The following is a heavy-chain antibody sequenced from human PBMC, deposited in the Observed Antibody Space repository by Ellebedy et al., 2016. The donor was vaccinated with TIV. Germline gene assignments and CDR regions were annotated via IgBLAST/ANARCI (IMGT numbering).Heavy chain of an antibody. CDR1: GFTFSSYG. J-gene: IGHJ4*02. Sequence: GGSLRLSCAVSGFTFSSYGMNWVRQAPGRGLEWVSYISSTSGNIQYADSVKGRFTVSRDNAKNTLYLQMDSLRVEDTAIYYCAKGFPPNYYGSGGIDLYWGQGTLVTVSS. CDR2: ISSTSGNI. CDR3: AKGFPPNYYGSGGIDLY. D-gene: IGHD3-10*01. V-gene: IGHV3-48*04.